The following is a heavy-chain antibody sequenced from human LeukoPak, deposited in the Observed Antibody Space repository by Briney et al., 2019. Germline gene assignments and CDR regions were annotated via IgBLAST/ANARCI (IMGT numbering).Heavy chain of an antibody. CDR2: ISWDGGST. V-gene: IGHV3-43*01. CDR3: AKDIEWLRLGHGVDY. J-gene: IGHJ4*02. D-gene: IGHD5-12*01. Sequence: GGSLRLSCAASGFTFDDYTMHWVRQAPGKGLEWVSLISWDGGSTYYADSVKGRFTISRDNGKNSLYLQMNSLRTEDTASYYCAKDIEWLRLGHGVDYWGQGTLVTVSS. CDR1: GFTFDDYT.